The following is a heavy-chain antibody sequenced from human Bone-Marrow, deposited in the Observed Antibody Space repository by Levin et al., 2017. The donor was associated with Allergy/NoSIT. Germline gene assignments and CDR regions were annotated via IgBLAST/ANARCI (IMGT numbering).Heavy chain of an antibody. Sequence: SCPTLVKPTQTLTLTCSFSGFSLSTGLCISWMRQSPGKALEFLARVDWDDDTFYDTSLETRLTVSKDTSRNQVVLTMTNMDPADTGTYYCARLNRRRTELCTRTICPYFFDSWGQGTLVTVSP. D-gene: IGHD2-2*01. V-gene: IGHV2-70*17. J-gene: IGHJ4*02. CDR3: ARLNRRRTELCTRTICPYFFDS. CDR2: VDWDDDT. CDR1: GFSLSTGLC.